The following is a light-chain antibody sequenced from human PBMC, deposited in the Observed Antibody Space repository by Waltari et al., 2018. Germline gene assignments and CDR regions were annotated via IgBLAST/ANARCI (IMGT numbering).Light chain of an antibody. Sequence: QSALTQPASVSGSPGQAIIISCTGTGSDVGGYDYVSWYRQYPGKAPRLIIYDVYNRPSGVSNRFSGSKSDNTASLTISGLQAEDESVYYCSSYTSSGVVFGGGTKLTVL. CDR1: GSDVGGYDY. J-gene: IGLJ2*01. CDR2: DVY. CDR3: SSYTSSGVV. V-gene: IGLV2-14*01.